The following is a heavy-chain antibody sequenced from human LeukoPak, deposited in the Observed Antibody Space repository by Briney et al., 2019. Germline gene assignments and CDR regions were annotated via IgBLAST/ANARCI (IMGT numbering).Heavy chain of an antibody. CDR1: GGSFSTYY. V-gene: IGHV4-34*01. Sequence: SETLSLTCAVHGGSFSTYYWSWICQPPGKGLEWMGEINHSGETRYNPSLKSRVTISVDTSKSQFSLKLSSVTAADTAVYFCARYSYGTYYFDSWGQGTLVTVSS. CDR3: ARYSYGTYYFDS. CDR2: INHSGET. J-gene: IGHJ4*02. D-gene: IGHD5-18*01.